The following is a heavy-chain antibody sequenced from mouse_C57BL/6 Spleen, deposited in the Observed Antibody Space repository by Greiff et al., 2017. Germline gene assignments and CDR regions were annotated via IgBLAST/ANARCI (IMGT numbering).Heavy chain of an antibody. D-gene: IGHD2-3*01. CDR3: ARDGHPWFAY. J-gene: IGHJ3*01. V-gene: IGHV1-82*01. CDR2: IYPGDGDT. CDR1: GYAFSSSW. Sequence: QVQLKQSGPELVKPGASVKISCKASGYAFSSSWMNWVKQRPGKGLEWIGRIYPGDGDTNYNGKFKGKATLTADKSSSTAYMQRSSLTSEDSAVYFCARDGHPWFAYWGQGTLVTVSA.